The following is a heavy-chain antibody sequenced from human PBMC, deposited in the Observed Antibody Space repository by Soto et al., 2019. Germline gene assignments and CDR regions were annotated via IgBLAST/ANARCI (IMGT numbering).Heavy chain of an antibody. V-gene: IGHV1-46*03. CDR1: GYSFTSHY. CDR2: IYPGGVNI. Sequence: ASVKVSCKAIGYSFTSHYMHWVRQAPGQGLEWMGTIYPGGVNIGYAQKFKGRVTMTKDTSTSTVYMELNSLTSEDTAVYYCARDRSWHDLVWWFDPGGKGTLVTVSS. CDR3: ARDRSWHDLVWWFDP. J-gene: IGHJ5*02. D-gene: IGHD1-1*01.